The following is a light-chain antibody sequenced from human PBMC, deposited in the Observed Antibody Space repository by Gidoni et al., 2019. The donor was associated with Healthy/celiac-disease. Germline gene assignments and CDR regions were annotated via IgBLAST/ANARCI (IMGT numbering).Light chain of an antibody. CDR2: GNS. V-gene: IGLV1-40*01. CDR1: SSNIGAGYD. J-gene: IGLJ1*01. Sequence: QSVLTQPPSVSGAPGQRVTISCTGSSSNIGAGYDVHWYQQLPGPAPKLLIYGNSNRPSGVPDRFSGSKSGTSASLAITGLQAEDEADYYCQSYDSSLYVFGTGTKVTVL. CDR3: QSYDSSLYV.